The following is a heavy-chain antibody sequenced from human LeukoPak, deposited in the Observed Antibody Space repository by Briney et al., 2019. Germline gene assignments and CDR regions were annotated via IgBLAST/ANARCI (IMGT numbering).Heavy chain of an antibody. CDR1: GYTFTDYY. CDR3: ATVDIVATIRGWFDP. CDR2: VDPEDGET. J-gene: IGHJ5*02. D-gene: IGHD5-12*01. V-gene: IGHV1-69-2*01. Sequence: ASVKVSCKVSGYTFTDYYMHWVQQAPGKGLEWMGLVDPEDGETIYADKFQGRVTITADTSTDTAYMELSSLRSEDTAVYYCATVDIVATIRGWFDPWGQGTLVTVSS.